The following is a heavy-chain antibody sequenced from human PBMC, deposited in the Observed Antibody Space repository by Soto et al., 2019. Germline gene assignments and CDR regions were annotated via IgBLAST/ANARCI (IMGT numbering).Heavy chain of an antibody. J-gene: IGHJ4*02. D-gene: IGHD2-2*01. CDR2: IIPIFGTA. V-gene: IGHV1-69*06. Sequence: QVQLVQSGAEVKKPGSSVKVSCKASGGTFSSYAISWVRQAPGQGLEWMGGIIPIFGTANYAPKFQGRVTITADKSTSTAYMELSSLRSEDTAVYYCARLPSPYCSSTSCPLIFDYWGQGTLVTVSS. CDR1: GGTFSSYA. CDR3: ARLPSPYCSSTSCPLIFDY.